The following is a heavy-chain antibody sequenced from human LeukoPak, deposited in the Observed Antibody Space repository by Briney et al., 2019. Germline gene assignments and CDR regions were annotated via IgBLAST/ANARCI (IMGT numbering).Heavy chain of an antibody. Sequence: SETLSLTWAVSGYSISSGYYWGWIRQPPGKGLEWIGSIYHSGSTYYNPSLKSRVTISVDTSKNQFSLKLSSVTAADTAVYYCARESYGSGSYKDYWGQGTLVTVSS. D-gene: IGHD3-10*01. CDR2: IYHSGST. J-gene: IGHJ4*02. CDR1: GYSISSGYY. CDR3: ARESYGSGSYKDY. V-gene: IGHV4-38-2*02.